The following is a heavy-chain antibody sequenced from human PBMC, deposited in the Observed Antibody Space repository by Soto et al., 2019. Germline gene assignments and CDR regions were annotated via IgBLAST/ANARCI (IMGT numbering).Heavy chain of an antibody. V-gene: IGHV4-30-4*08. Sequence: SETLSLTCTVSGGSISSGGYYWTWIRQPPGKGLEWIGYIYYSGSTYYNSSLKSRVTISVDTSKNQFSLKLSSVTAADTAVYYCARDTRYDSSGYYTYNWFDPWGQGTLVTVSS. CDR2: IYYSGST. D-gene: IGHD3-22*01. CDR1: GGSISSGGYY. J-gene: IGHJ5*02. CDR3: ARDTRYDSSGYYTYNWFDP.